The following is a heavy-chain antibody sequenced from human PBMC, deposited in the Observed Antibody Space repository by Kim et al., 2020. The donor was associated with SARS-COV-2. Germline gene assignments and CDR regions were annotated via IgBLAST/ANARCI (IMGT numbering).Heavy chain of an antibody. D-gene: IGHD6-19*01. Sequence: DSVKGRFTISRDNSKNTLYLQMNSLRAEVTAVYYYARGHRYSSGWYGAFDIWGQGTMVTVSS. CDR3: ARGHRYSSGWYGAFDI. V-gene: IGHV3-66*01. J-gene: IGHJ3*02.